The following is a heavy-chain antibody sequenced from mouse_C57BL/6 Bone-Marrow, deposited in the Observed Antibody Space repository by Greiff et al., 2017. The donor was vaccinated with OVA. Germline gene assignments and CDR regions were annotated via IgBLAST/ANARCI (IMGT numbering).Heavy chain of an antibody. Sequence: EVKLVESEGGLVQPGGSLSLSCAASGFTFTDYYMSWVRQPPGKALEWLGFIRNKANGYTTEYSASVKGRFTISRDNSQSILYLQMNALRAEDSATYYCASTGDWYFDVWGTGTTVTVSS. CDR3: ASTGDWYFDV. CDR2: IRNKANGYTT. J-gene: IGHJ1*03. V-gene: IGHV7-3*01. D-gene: IGHD1-1*02. CDR1: GFTFTDYY.